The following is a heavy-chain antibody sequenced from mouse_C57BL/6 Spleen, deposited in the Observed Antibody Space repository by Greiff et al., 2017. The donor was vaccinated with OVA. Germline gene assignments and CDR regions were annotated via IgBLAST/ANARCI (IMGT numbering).Heavy chain of an antibody. CDR3: ARPYYSNYRYFDV. CDR2: IYPGDGDT. J-gene: IGHJ1*03. Sequence: VQLQQSGAELVKPGASVKISCKASGYAFSSYWMNWVKQRPGKGLERIGQIYPGDGDTTYNGKFKGKATLTADKSSSTAYMQLSSLTSEDSAVYFCARPYYSNYRYFDVWGTGTTVTVSS. D-gene: IGHD2-5*01. CDR1: GYAFSSYW. V-gene: IGHV1-80*01.